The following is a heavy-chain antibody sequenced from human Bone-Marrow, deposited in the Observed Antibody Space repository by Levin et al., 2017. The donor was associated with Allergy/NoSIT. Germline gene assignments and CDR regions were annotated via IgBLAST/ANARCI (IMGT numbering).Heavy chain of an antibody. Sequence: GESLKISCAASGFTFSSYGMHWVRQAPGKGLEWVAVISYDGSNKYYADSVKGRFTISRDNSKNTLYLQMNSLRAEDTAVYYCAKDPSRFWTNPNGYFDYWGQGTLVTVSS. J-gene: IGHJ4*02. D-gene: IGHD3/OR15-3a*01. V-gene: IGHV3-30*18. CDR2: ISYDGSNK. CDR1: GFTFSSYG. CDR3: AKDPSRFWTNPNGYFDY.